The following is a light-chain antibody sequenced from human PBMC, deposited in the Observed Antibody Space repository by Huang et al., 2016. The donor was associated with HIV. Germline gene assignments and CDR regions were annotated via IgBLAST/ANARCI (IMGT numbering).Light chain of an antibody. J-gene: IGKJ1*01. Sequence: DIVMTQSPDSLTVSLGERATIHCKSSQNLLYNSNNKNYLNWYQQKPGQPPKLLIYCASARESGVPDRFSGSGSGTNFTLNINSLQAEDVAIYYCQQYYSSLWTFGQGTKVEIK. V-gene: IGKV4-1*01. CDR2: CAS. CDR1: QNLLYNSNNKNY. CDR3: QQYYSSLWT.